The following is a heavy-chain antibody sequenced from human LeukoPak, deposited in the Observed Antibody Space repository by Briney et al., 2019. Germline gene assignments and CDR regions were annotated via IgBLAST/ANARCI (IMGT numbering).Heavy chain of an antibody. CDR2: IYHSGST. D-gene: IGHD2-8*01. V-gene: IGHV4-30-2*01. J-gene: IGHJ5*02. Sequence: PSETLSLTCAVSGGSISSGGYSWSWIRQPPGKGLEWIGYIYHSGSTYYNPSLKSRVTISVDRSKNQFSLKLSSVTAADTAVYYCARELVGYCTNGVCSHNWFDPWGQGTLVTVSS. CDR3: ARELVGYCTNGVCSHNWFDP. CDR1: GGSISSGGYS.